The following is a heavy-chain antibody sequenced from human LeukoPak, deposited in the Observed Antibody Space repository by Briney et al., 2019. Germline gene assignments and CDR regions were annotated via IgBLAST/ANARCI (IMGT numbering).Heavy chain of an antibody. CDR3: ARRYCSSTSCRPYYFDY. CDR2: ISSSSSHI. D-gene: IGHD2-2*01. Sequence: PGGSLRLSCAASGFIFSTYPMNWVRQAPGKGLEWVSSISSSSSHIYYADSVKGRFTISRDNAKNSLYLQMNSLRAEDTAVYYCARRYCSSTSCRPYYFDYWGQGTLVTVSS. CDR1: GFIFSTYP. J-gene: IGHJ4*02. V-gene: IGHV3-21*01.